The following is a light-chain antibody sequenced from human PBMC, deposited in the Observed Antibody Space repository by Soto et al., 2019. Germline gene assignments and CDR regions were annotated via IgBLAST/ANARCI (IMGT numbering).Light chain of an antibody. CDR1: TNDVGRYDY. CDR3: TSFTSITTVV. Sequence: QSALTQPASVSGSPGQSITISCTGTTNDVGRYDYVSWYQQHPGKVPRLVIYDVKNRPSGVSNRFSGSKSGNTASLTISGLQADDEADYYCTSFTSITTVVFGGGTKLTVL. CDR2: DVK. J-gene: IGLJ2*01. V-gene: IGLV2-14*03.